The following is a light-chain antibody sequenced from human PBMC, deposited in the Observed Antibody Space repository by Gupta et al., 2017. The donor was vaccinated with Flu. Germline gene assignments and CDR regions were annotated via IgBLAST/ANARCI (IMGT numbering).Light chain of an antibody. CDR2: AAS. CDR3: QQYDTYLWT. J-gene: IGKJ1*01. CDR1: QGISSY. Sequence: AIRMTQSPSSFSASTGDRVTITCRASQGISSYLAWYQQKPGKAPKLLIYAASTLQSGVPSRFSGSGSGTDFTLTISCLQSEDFATYYCQQYDTYLWTFGRGTKVEIK. V-gene: IGKV1-8*01.